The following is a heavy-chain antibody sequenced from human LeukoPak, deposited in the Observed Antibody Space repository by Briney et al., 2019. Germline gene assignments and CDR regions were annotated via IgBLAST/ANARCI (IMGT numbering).Heavy chain of an antibody. V-gene: IGHV4-38-2*01. Sequence: PSETLSLTCAVSGYSISSGYYWGWIRQPPGKGLEWIGSIYHSGSTYYNPSLKSRVTISVDTSKNQFSLKLSSVTAADTAVYYCARDGSGSYCKRWGQGTLVTVSS. CDR2: IYHSGST. D-gene: IGHD3-10*01. J-gene: IGHJ4*02. CDR3: ARDGSGSYCKR. CDR1: GYSISSGYY.